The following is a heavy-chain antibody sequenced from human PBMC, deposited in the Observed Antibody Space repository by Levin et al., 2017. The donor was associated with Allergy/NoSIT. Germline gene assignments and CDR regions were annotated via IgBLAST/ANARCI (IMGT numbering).Heavy chain of an antibody. CDR1: GGSISYFY. V-gene: IGHV4-59*01. D-gene: IGHD6-19*01. CDR2: IFKNGST. CDR3: ARDAILAVSGDVDYYYGMDV. J-gene: IGHJ6*02. Sequence: PSETLSLSCTVSGGSISYFYWNWIRQSPGKGLEWIGYIFKNGSTNYNPSLKSRVTMSVDTSKNHLSLKLRSVTAADTAVYYCARDAILAVSGDVDYYYGMDVWGQGTTVTVSS.